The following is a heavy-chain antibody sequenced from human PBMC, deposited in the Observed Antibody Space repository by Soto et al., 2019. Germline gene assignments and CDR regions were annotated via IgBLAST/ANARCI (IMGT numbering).Heavy chain of an antibody. J-gene: IGHJ6*03. D-gene: IGHD3-16*02. V-gene: IGHV3-21*01. CDR2: ISSSSSYI. CDR1: GFTFSSYS. Sequence: GGSLRLSCAASGFTFSSYSMNWVRQAPGKGLEWVSSISSSSSYIYYADSVKGRFTISRDNAKNSLYLQMNSLRAEDTAVYYCASRHELGELSAAGYMDVWGKGTTVTVSS. CDR3: ASRHELGELSAAGYMDV.